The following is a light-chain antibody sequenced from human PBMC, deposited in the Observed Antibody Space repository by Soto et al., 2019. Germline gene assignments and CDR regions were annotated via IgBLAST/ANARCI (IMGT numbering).Light chain of an antibody. CDR3: QQYNDWPLT. CDR1: QSVSSN. J-gene: IGKJ1*01. V-gene: IGKV3-15*01. Sequence: EIVFTQSPGTLSLSPSDRSTLSCGASQSVSSNLAWYQQKPGQAPSLLIYGAFTRATGIPARFSGTGSGTEFTLTISSLQSEDFALYYCQQYNDWPLTFGQGTKVDIK. CDR2: GAF.